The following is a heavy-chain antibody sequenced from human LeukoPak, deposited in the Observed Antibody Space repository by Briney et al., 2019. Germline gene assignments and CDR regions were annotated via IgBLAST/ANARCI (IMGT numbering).Heavy chain of an antibody. Sequence: GGSLRLSCAASGFTFSSYSMNWVRQAPGKGLEWVPSISSSSSYIYYADSVKGRFTISRDNAKNSLYLQMNSLRAEDTAVYYCARGGYSSSWRLLNIWGQGTMVTVSS. CDR2: ISSSSSYI. CDR3: ARGGYSSSWRLLNI. V-gene: IGHV3-21*01. J-gene: IGHJ3*02. CDR1: GFTFSSYS. D-gene: IGHD6-13*01.